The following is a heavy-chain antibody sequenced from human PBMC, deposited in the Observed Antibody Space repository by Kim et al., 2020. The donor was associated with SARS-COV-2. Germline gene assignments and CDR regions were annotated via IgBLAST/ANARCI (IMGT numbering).Heavy chain of an antibody. J-gene: IGHJ4*02. V-gene: IGHV1-3*01. Sequence: ASVKVSCKASGYTFTSYAMHWVRQAPGQRLEWMGWINAGNGNTKYSQKFQGRVTITRDTSASTAYMELSSLRSEDTAVYYCARDFGSGWTHFDYWGQGTLVTVSS. CDR2: INAGNGNT. CDR3: ARDFGSGWTHFDY. CDR1: GYTFTSYA. D-gene: IGHD6-19*01.